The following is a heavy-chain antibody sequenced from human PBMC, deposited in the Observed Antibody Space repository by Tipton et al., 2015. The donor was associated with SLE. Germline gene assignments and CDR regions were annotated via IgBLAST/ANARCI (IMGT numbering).Heavy chain of an antibody. CDR1: GGSFSGYF. V-gene: IGHV4-34*01. Sequence: AGLVKPSETLSLTCGVYGGSFSGYFWSWIRQPPGKGLEWIGEINHRGRANYNPSLKSRVTISVDTSKNQFSLKLSSVTAADTAVYYCARTRREYYYDTSGYYAYFQYWGQGTLATVSS. J-gene: IGHJ1*01. CDR2: INHRGRA. CDR3: ARTRREYYYDTSGYYAYFQY. D-gene: IGHD3-22*01.